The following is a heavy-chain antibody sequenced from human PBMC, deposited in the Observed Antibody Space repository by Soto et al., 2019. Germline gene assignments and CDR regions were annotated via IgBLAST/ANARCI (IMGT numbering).Heavy chain of an antibody. V-gene: IGHV3-9*01. Sequence: EVQLVESGGGLVQPGRSLRLSCAASGFTFDDYAMHWVRXXXXXXXERVSGISWNSGSIGYADSVKGRFTISRDNAKXXXXXXXXXXXXXXXXXXXXXXXXXXXXXALSHWGQGTLVTVSS. D-gene: IGHD2-2*01. J-gene: IGHJ4*02. CDR3: XXXXXXXXXALSH. CDR2: ISWNSGSI. CDR1: GFTFDDYA.